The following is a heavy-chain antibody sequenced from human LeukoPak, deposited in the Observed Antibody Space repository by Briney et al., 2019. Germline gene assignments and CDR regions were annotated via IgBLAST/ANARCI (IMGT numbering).Heavy chain of an antibody. V-gene: IGHV4-61*02. CDR1: GGSISSGSYY. Sequence: SQTLSLTCTVSGGSISSGSYYWSWIRQPAGKGLEWIGRIYTSGSTNYNPSLKSRVTISVDTSKNQFSLKLSSVTAADTAVYYCARVEYSGSYSVDYWGQGTLVTVSS. CDR2: IYTSGST. D-gene: IGHD1-26*01. J-gene: IGHJ4*02. CDR3: ARVEYSGSYSVDY.